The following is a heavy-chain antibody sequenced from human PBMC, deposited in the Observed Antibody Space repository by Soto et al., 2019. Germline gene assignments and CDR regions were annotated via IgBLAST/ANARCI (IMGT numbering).Heavy chain of an antibody. J-gene: IGHJ3*02. CDR1: GGSISSSSYY. Sequence: LQESGPGLVKFSETLSLTCSVSGGSISSSSYYWNWIRESPGKGLEWIGSVYYSGTTYYNPSLKGRVTISVDTYNQFLLRLSSVTAADTAYYFCARRPMIGPVAENAFDIWGQGTRVTVSS. D-gene: IGHD6-19*01. CDR2: VYYSGTT. CDR3: ARRPMIGPVAENAFDI. V-gene: IGHV4-39*01.